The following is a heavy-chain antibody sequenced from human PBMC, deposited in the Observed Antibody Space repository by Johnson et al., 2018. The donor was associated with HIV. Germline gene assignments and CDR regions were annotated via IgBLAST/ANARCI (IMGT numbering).Heavy chain of an antibody. CDR3: AREGFSGTYFSAFDI. J-gene: IGHJ3*02. Sequence: VLLVESGGGLVKPGGSLRLSCAASGFTFSDYYMNWIRQAPGKGLEWISYISGSSSTIYYADSVKGRFTISRDNSKNSLYLQLHSFRVEDTAVYYCAREGFSGTYFSAFDIWGQGTMVTVSS. D-gene: IGHD1-1*01. CDR2: ISGSSSTI. CDR1: GFTFSDYY. V-gene: IGHV3-11*04.